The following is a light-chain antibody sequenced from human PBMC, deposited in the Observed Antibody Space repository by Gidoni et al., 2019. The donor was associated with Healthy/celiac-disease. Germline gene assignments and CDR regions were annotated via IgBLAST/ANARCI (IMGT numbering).Light chain of an antibody. CDR2: LGS. Sequence: DIVMTQSPLSLPVTPGEPASISCRSSQSLLHSNGYNYLDWYLQKPGQSPQLLIYLGSNRASGVPDRFSGSGSGTDFTLKISRVEAEEVGVYYCRQALQTPQTFXQXTKVEIK. V-gene: IGKV2-28*01. CDR1: QSLLHSNGYNY. CDR3: RQALQTPQT. J-gene: IGKJ1*01.